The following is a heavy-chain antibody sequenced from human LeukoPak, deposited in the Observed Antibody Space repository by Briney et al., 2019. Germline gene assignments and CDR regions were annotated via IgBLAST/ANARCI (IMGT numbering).Heavy chain of an antibody. V-gene: IGHV3-48*03. J-gene: IGHJ4*02. D-gene: IGHD5-18*01. CDR3: ARTARHLDY. CDR1: GFTFSSYA. CDR2: ISGSGTDI. Sequence: VGSLRLSCAASGFTFSSYAMSWIRQAPGKGLECLSYISGSGTDINYADSVRGRFTISRDNAKNLLYLQMNDLRLEDTAVYYCARTARHLDYWGQGTLVTVSS.